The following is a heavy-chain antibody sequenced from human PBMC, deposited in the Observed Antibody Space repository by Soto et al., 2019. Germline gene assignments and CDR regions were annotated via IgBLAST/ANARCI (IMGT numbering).Heavy chain of an antibody. D-gene: IGHD3-3*02. J-gene: IGHJ3*02. Sequence: XETLSLTCTVSGDSISSSNSHWGWTRQPPGKGLEYIGIVYYGGAIFYSGNIYYNPSLKSRVTISVDTSKNQFSLRLSSVTAADTGVYYCVRYDRINMKPYSPEGFHIWGQGTMVTVSS. CDR2: VYYGGAIFYSGNI. CDR1: GDSISSSNSH. CDR3: VRYDRINMKPYSPEGFHI. V-gene: IGHV4-39*01.